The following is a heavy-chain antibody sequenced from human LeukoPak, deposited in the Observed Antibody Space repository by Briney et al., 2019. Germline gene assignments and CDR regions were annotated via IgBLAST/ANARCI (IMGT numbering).Heavy chain of an antibody. D-gene: IGHD7-27*01. J-gene: IGHJ4*02. CDR3: ARGQRNWGQQGALDY. CDR2: IYSGGST. CDR1: GFTVSSNY. Sequence: GGSLRLSCAASGFTVSSNYMSWVRQAPGKGLEWVSVIYSGGSTYYADSVKGRFTISRDNSKNTLYLQMNSLRAEDTAVYYCARGQRNWGQQGALDYWGQGTLVTVSS. V-gene: IGHV3-66*02.